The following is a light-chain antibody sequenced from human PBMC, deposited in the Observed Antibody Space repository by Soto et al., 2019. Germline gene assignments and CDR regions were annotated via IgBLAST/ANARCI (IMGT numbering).Light chain of an antibody. CDR3: QQTNTFLPLT. J-gene: IGKJ4*01. Sequence: DIQMTQSPSSVSASVGDRDTITCRASQGISNWLAWYQQQPGKAPKLLIYGASSLQSGVPSRFSGGGSGTHFTLIISSLQPEDFATYYCQQTNTFLPLTFGGGTKVEI. CDR2: GAS. CDR1: QGISNW. V-gene: IGKV1-12*01.